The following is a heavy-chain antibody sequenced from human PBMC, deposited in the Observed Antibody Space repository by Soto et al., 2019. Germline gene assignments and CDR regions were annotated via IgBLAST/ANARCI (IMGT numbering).Heavy chain of an antibody. J-gene: IGHJ6*03. CDR3: AKEPGYCSSTSCYYMDV. CDR1: GFTFSSYA. Sequence: GGSMRLSCAASGFTFSSYAMSWVRQAPGKGLEWVSAISGSGGSTYYADSVKGRFTISRDNSKNTLYLQMNSLRAEDTAVYYCAKEPGYCSSTSCYYMDVWGKGTTVTVSS. V-gene: IGHV3-23*01. CDR2: ISGSGGST. D-gene: IGHD2-2*01.